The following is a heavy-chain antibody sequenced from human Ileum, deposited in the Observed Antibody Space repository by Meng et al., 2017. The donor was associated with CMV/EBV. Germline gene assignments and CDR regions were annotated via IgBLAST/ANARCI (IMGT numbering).Heavy chain of an antibody. V-gene: IGHV3-66*01. D-gene: IGHD7-27*01. J-gene: IGHJ4*02. Sequence: VRRVGSGGGLVQPGGTLRLSCAASGFTVSSNYMTWVRQAPGRGLEWISVIYDDGSTYSADSVKDRFTISRDISKNTLYLQMKNLRAEDTAIYYCATELGIERDSWGQGTLVTVSS. CDR2: IYDDGST. CDR1: GFTVSSNY. CDR3: ATELGIERDS.